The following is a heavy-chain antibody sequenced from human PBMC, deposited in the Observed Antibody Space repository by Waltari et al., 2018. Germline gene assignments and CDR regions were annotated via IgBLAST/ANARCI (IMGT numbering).Heavy chain of an antibody. CDR2: IYYSGRT. V-gene: IGHV4-31*01. J-gene: IGHJ5*02. CDR3: ARAGGNYGGWFDP. Sequence: QVQLQESGPGLVKPSQTLSLTCTVSGGSISSGGYYWSWIRQHPGKGLEWIGYIYYSGRTYYHPSLRRLVTISVDTSTNHFSLKLSSVTAADTAVYYCARAGGNYGGWFDPWGQGTLVTVSS. CDR1: GGSISSGGYY. D-gene: IGHD4-4*01.